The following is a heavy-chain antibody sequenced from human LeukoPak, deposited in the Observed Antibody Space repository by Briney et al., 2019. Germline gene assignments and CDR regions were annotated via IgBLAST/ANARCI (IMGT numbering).Heavy chain of an antibody. V-gene: IGHV4-34*01. CDR2: INHSGST. J-gene: IGHJ4*02. CDR1: GGSFSSYY. D-gene: IGHD5-12*01. Sequence: PSETLSLTCAVYGGSFSSYYWSWIRQPPGKGLEWIGEINHSGSTNYNPSLKSRVTISVDTSKNQFSLKLSSVTAADTAVYYCARGLRLRGRLDYWGQGTLVTVSS. CDR3: ARGLRLRGRLDY.